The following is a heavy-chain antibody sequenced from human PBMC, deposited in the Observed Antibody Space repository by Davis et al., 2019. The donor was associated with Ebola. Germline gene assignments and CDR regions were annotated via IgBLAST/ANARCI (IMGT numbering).Heavy chain of an antibody. D-gene: IGHD1-26*01. V-gene: IGHV1-46*01. Sequence: ASVNVSRMASLYTFTSYYMHWVRQAPGQALEWMGIINPSGGSTSYAQKFQGRVTMTRDTSTSTVYMELSSLRSEDTAVYYCARGSWNYPDYWGQGTLVTVSS. CDR1: LYTFTSYY. CDR3: ARGSWNYPDY. CDR2: INPSGGST. J-gene: IGHJ4*02.